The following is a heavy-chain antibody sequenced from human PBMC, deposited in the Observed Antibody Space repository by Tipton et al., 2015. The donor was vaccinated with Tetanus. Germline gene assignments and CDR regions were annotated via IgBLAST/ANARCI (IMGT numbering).Heavy chain of an antibody. CDR3: ARRSYCSSSRCFDAFDL. D-gene: IGHD2-2*01. CDR1: GASINAGGYL. J-gene: IGHJ3*01. Sequence: TLSLTCNVSGASINAGGYLWTWVRQHSGKGLEWIGNIYYTALTSYTPSLSGRVTISVDTSKNQFSLSLTSVTAADTAVYYCARRSYCSSSRCFDAFDLWGQGTMVTVSS. CDR2: IYYTALT. V-gene: IGHV4-31*03.